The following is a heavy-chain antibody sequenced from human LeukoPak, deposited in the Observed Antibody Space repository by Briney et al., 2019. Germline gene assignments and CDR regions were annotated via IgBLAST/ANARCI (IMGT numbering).Heavy chain of an antibody. D-gene: IGHD5-12*01. CDR2: ISGSGTST. V-gene: IGHV3-23*01. Sequence: GGSLRLSCAASGFTFSSYAMSWVRQAPGKGLEWVSVISGSGTSTYYADSVKGRFSISRDNSKNTLYLQMNSLRAEDTAVYYCAKGVYSGYDPFDYWGQGTLVTVSP. CDR3: AKGVYSGYDPFDY. J-gene: IGHJ4*02. CDR1: GFTFSSYA.